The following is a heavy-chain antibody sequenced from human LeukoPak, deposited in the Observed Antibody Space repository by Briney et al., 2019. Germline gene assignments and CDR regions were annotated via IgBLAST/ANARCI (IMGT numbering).Heavy chain of an antibody. Sequence: GGSLRLSCAASGFTFDDYAMHWVRQAPGKGLEWVSGISWNSGSIGYADSVKGRFTISRDNAKNSLYLQMNSLRAEDTALYYCAKDSQGEDGYNFDYFDYWGQGTLVTVSS. CDR2: ISWNSGSI. J-gene: IGHJ4*02. V-gene: IGHV3-9*01. CDR3: AKDSQGEDGYNFDYFDY. D-gene: IGHD5-24*01. CDR1: GFTFDDYA.